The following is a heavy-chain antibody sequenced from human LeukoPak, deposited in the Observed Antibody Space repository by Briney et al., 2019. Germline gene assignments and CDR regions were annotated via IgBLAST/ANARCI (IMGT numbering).Heavy chain of an antibody. J-gene: IGHJ6*02. CDR3: AGVIGVVVPAAISPPIDYYYGMDV. CDR1: GGSISSYY. CDR2: IYYSGST. D-gene: IGHD2-2*01. Sequence: SETLSLTCTVSGGSISSYYWSWIRQPPGKGLEWIGYIYYSGSTNYNPSLKSRVTISVDTSKNQFSLKLSSVTAADTAVYYCAGVIGVVVPAAISPPIDYYYGMDVWGQGTTVTVSS. V-gene: IGHV4-59*01.